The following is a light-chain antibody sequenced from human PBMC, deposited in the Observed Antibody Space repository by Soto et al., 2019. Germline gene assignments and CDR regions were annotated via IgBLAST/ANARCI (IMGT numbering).Light chain of an antibody. V-gene: IGKV1-8*01. CDR1: QGISSY. CDR2: AAS. CDR3: QVYYSYLNP. J-gene: IGKJ1*01. Sequence: RMSISVAAVSASKRDRVTITCRASQGISSYLAWYQQKPGKAPKLLIYAASTLQSGVPSRFSGSGSGTDFTLTISCLQSEDFTTYYCQVYYSYLNPSGQGSMV.